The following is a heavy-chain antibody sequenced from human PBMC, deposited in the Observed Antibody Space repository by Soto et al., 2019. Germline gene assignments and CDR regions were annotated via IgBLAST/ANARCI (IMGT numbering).Heavy chain of an antibody. CDR2: ISYTGST. D-gene: IGHD2-2*01. J-gene: IGHJ6*03. CDR3: ARVSGIVVVPTAKDPHYYYMDV. V-gene: IGHV4-31*03. CDR1: GGSISGGPYY. Sequence: QVQLQESGPGLVKPSQTLSLTCTVSGGSISGGPYYWTWIRQHPGSGLEWIGYISYTGSTYYNPSLKSRVIMSVDTSNNQLSLKLSSVTAADTAVYFCARVSGIVVVPTAKDPHYYYMDVWGKGTTVTVSS.